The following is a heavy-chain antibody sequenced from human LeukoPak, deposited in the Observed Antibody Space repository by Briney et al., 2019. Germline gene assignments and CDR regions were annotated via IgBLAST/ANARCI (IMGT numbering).Heavy chain of an antibody. CDR2: IYSGGST. Sequence: HPGGSLRLSCAASGFTVSSNYMSWVRQAPGKGLEWVSVIYSGGSTYYADSVKGRFTISRDNSKNTLYLQMNSLRAEDTAVYYCARVKITMVRGVSKGYYGMDVWGQGTTVTVSS. J-gene: IGHJ6*02. D-gene: IGHD3-10*01. V-gene: IGHV3-66*01. CDR3: ARVKITMVRGVSKGYYGMDV. CDR1: GFTVSSNY.